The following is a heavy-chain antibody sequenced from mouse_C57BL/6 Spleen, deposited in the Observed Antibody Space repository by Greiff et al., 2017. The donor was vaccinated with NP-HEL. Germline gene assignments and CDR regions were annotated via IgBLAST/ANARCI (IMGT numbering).Heavy chain of an antibody. V-gene: IGHV1-50*01. Sequence: VQLQQPGAELVKPGASVKLSCKASGYTFTSYWMQWVKQRPGQGLEWIGEIDPSDSYTNYNQKFKGKATLTVDTSSSTAYMQLSSLTSEDAAVYYCARGGVVESPIAYWGQGTLVTVSA. J-gene: IGHJ3*01. D-gene: IGHD1-1*01. CDR3: ARGGVVESPIAY. CDR1: GYTFTSYW. CDR2: IDPSDSYT.